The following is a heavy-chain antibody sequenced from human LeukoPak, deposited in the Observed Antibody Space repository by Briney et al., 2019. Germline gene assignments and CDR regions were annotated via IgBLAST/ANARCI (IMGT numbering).Heavy chain of an antibody. D-gene: IGHD3-10*01. V-gene: IGHV3-66*01. CDR3: ARSPPRSYYLAY. J-gene: IGHJ4*02. CDR1: GFTVSSNY. CDR2: IYSGGST. Sequence: GGSLRLSCAAPGFTVSSNYMSWVRQAPGKGLEWVSVIYSGGSTYYADSVKGRFTISRDNSKNTLYLQMNSLRAEDTAVYYCARSPPRSYYLAYWGQGTLVTVSS.